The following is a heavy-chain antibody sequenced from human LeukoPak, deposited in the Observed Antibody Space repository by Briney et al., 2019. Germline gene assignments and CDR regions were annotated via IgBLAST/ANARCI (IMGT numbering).Heavy chain of an antibody. J-gene: IGHJ6*03. CDR2: MCSSGSAGGNI. D-gene: IGHD2-21*01. Sequence: GGSLRLSCAASGFSFSGFGMNWVRQAPGKGLEWISYMCSSGSAGGNIYYAVSVKGRFTVSRDNAKDSLFLQMNSLQDADTAVYYCARAPTTYFTYYMDVWGKGTTVTVSS. V-gene: IGHV3-48*02. CDR1: GFSFSGFG. CDR3: ARAPTTYFTYYMDV.